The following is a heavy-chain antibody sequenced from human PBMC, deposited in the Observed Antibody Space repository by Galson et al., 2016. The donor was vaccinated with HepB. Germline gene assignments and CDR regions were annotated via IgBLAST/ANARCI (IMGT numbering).Heavy chain of an antibody. CDR1: GASISGYY. CDR3: ARDDSGGWYGFHYGMDV. CDR2: IYYSGRT. Sequence: ETLSLTCTVSGASISGYYLSWIRQPPGKGLEWIGYIYYSGRTTSNPSLHRRVTISVDTSKNQFSLKLSSVTAADTAVYYCARDDSGGWYGFHYGMDVWGQGTTVTVSS. V-gene: IGHV4-59*01. J-gene: IGHJ6*02. D-gene: IGHD6-19*01.